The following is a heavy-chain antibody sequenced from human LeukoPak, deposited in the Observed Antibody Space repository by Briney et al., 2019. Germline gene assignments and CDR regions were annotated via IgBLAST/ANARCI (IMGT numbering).Heavy chain of an antibody. CDR3: ARGIWIAAFDI. CDR2: NYHSGST. V-gene: IGHV4-30-2*01. Sequence: SETLCLTCAVSGGSISSGGLPWSRIPPPPGQGLEWIGSNYHSGSTYYNPSLKSRVTISVDRSKTQFSLKLSSVTAADTAVYYCARGIWIAAFDIWGQGTMVTVSS. J-gene: IGHJ3*02. CDR1: GGSISSGGLP. D-gene: IGHD2-2*03.